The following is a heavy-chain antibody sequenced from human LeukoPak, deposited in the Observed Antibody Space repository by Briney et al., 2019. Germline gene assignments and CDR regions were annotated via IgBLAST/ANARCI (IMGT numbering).Heavy chain of an antibody. CDR3: ARALYDWNDVGYDY. Sequence: ASVKVSCKASGYTITGYYIHWVRQAPGQGLEWMGWINPNSGGTNYAQKFQGRVTMTRDTSISSSYMELYSLTSDDAAVYYCARALYDWNDVGYDYWGQGALVTVSS. D-gene: IGHD1-1*01. V-gene: IGHV1-2*02. J-gene: IGHJ4*02. CDR1: GYTITGYY. CDR2: INPNSGGT.